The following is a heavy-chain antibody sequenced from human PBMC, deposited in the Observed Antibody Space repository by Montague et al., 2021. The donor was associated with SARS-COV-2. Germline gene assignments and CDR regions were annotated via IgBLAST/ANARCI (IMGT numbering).Heavy chain of an antibody. J-gene: IGHJ5*02. V-gene: IGHV4-39*01. CDR2: IYYSGST. Sequence: SETLSLTCTVSGGSISSSSYYWGWIRQPPGKGLEWIGSIYYSGSTYYNPSLKSRVTISVDTSKNQFSLKLSSVTAADTAVYYCAGQEYYYDSSGYERMDWFDPWGQGTLVTVSS. D-gene: IGHD3-22*01. CDR3: AGQEYYYDSSGYERMDWFDP. CDR1: GGSISSSSYY.